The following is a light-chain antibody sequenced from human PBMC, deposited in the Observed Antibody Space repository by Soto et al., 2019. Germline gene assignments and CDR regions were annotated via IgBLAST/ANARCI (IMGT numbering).Light chain of an antibody. CDR3: QQYDTLPPYT. J-gene: IGKJ2*01. CDR1: QDIGNY. CDR2: DAS. V-gene: IGKV1-33*01. Sequence: DIQMTQSPSSLSASVGDRVTIACQANQDIGNYLNWYQQKPGKAPRLLIYDASNLEIGVPSRFSGSGSGTDFTFTISNLQPEDIATYYCQQYDTLPPYTFXQGTKVDIK.